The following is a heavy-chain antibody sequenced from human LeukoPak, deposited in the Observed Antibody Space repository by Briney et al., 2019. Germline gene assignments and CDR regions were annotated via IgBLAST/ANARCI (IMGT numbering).Heavy chain of an antibody. Sequence: SQTLSLTCAISGDSVSSNSAAWNWIRQSPSRGLEWLGRTYYRSKWYNDYAVSVKSRITINPDTSKNQFSLQLNSVTPEDTTVYYCARDRGYCSSTSCYLVHAFDIWGQGTMVTVSS. CDR1: GDSVSSNSAA. CDR2: TYYRSKWYN. J-gene: IGHJ3*02. CDR3: ARDRGYCSSTSCYLVHAFDI. V-gene: IGHV6-1*01. D-gene: IGHD2-2*01.